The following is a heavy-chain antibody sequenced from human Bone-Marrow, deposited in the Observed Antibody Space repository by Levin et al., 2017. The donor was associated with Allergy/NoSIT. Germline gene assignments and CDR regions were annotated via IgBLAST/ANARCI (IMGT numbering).Heavy chain of an antibody. J-gene: IGHJ3*02. V-gene: IGHV4-59*01. CDR2: IYYSGST. CDR1: GGSISSYY. CDR3: ARSLAVAGSDAFDI. D-gene: IGHD6-19*01. Sequence: SETLSLTCTVSGGSISSYYWSWIRQPPGKGLEWIGYIYYSGSTNYNPSLKSRVTISVDTSKNQFSLKLSSVTAADTAVYYCARSLAVAGSDAFDIWGQGTMVTVAS.